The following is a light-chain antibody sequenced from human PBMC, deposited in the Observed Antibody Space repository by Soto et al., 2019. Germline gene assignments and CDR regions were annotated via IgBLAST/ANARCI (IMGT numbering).Light chain of an antibody. J-gene: IGKJ1*01. Sequence: EIVLTQSPGTLSLSPGERATLSCRASQSVSSSYLAWYQKKPGQAPRLLIYGASSRATGIPDRFSGSGSGTDFNLTISRLEPEDFAVYYCQQYGSSSWTFGQGTKVESK. CDR1: QSVSSSY. V-gene: IGKV3-20*01. CDR3: QQYGSSSWT. CDR2: GAS.